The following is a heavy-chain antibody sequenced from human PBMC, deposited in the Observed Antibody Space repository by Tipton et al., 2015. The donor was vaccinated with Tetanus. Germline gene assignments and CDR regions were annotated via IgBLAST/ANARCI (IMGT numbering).Heavy chain of an antibody. CDR3: AREADCSGGSFFSGDFDN. V-gene: IGHV3-33*01. CDR1: GFTFSSYG. D-gene: IGHD2-15*01. CDR2: SWYDGTDK. Sequence: SLRLSCAASGFTFSSYGIHWVRQAPGKGLEWVAVSWYDGTDKYYADSVKGRFTISRDNSKNTLYLQMNSLRAEDTAVYYCAREADCSGGSFFSGDFDNWGQGTQVTVSS. J-gene: IGHJ4*02.